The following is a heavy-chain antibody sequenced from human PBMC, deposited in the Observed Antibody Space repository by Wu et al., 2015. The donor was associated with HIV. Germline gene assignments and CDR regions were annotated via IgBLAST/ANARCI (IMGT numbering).Heavy chain of an antibody. Sequence: QVQLLQSGAEVKKPGASVMVSCKASGYTFTDYYMYWVRQAPGQGLEWMGWINPNRGGTKYAQKFQGRVTMTRDTAVSTAYMEVSSLISDDTAVYYCAFDPGLLDTLDYWGQGTLVTVSS. V-gene: IGHV1-2*02. CDR2: INPNRGGT. CDR3: AFDPGLLDTLDY. D-gene: IGHD1-26*01. J-gene: IGHJ4*02. CDR1: GYTFTDYY.